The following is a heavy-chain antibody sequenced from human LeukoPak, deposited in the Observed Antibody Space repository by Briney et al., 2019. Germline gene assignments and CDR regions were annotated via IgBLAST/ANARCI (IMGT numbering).Heavy chain of an antibody. Sequence: ASATVSCTASGYPFINYDIKWVRHATGQGLGWMGWMNPNSGNRGYTQKFQGRVSMTRDTSVSTSYMELNSLTPEDTAVYYWARVHDYNARPFFYYGMEVWGQGTTVIVS. CDR2: MNPNSGNR. D-gene: IGHD4-11*01. V-gene: IGHV1-8*01. CDR1: GYPFINYD. J-gene: IGHJ6*02. CDR3: ARVHDYNARPFFYYGMEV.